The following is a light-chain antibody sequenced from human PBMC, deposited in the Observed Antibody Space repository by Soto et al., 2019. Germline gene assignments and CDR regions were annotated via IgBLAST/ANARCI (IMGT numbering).Light chain of an antibody. CDR2: AVS. V-gene: IGLV2-14*01. CDR3: SPFTNSSNYL. J-gene: IGLJ1*01. CDR1: SSDVGGYNY. Sequence: QSALTQPASVSGSPGQSITISCTGTSSDVGGYNYVSWYQQPPGKAPKLIIYAVSNRPSGVSNRFSGSKSGNTASLTITGLQADDEGDYYCSPFTNSSNYLFGHGTKVT.